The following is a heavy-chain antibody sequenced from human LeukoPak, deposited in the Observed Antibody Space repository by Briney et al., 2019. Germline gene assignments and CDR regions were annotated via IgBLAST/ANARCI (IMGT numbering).Heavy chain of an antibody. Sequence: GGSLRLSCAVSGFTFGSYGMIWVRQAPGKGLEWVAIIYGNGATTDYADSVKGRFTISRDDSKYTLYLQMNSLRAEDTAVYYCARKYSGFDYWGQGTLVTVSS. CDR2: IYGNGATT. CDR3: ARKYSGFDY. V-gene: IGHV3-23*01. CDR1: GFTFGSYG. J-gene: IGHJ4*02. D-gene: IGHD5-12*01.